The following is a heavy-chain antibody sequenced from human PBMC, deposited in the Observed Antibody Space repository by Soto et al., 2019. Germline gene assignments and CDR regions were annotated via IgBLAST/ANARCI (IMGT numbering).Heavy chain of an antibody. D-gene: IGHD2-2*01. J-gene: IGHJ4*02. CDR1: GGSVSSGSYH. Sequence: SETLSLTCTVSGGSVSSGSYHWSWIRQPPGKGLEWIGYIYYTGSTNYNPSLKSRVTISVDTSKNQFSLKLSSVTAADTAVYYCARLRRDIVVVAALYLDHWGQGTPVTVSS. CDR3: ARLRRDIVVVAALYLDH. CDR2: IYYTGST. V-gene: IGHV4-61*01.